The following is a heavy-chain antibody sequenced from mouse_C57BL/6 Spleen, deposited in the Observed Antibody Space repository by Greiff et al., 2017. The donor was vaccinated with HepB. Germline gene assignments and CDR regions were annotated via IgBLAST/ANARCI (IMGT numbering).Heavy chain of an antibody. CDR3: ARKGSGSTVVDYAMDY. J-gene: IGHJ4*01. CDR2: IDPSDSYT. Sequence: QVQLQQPGAELVKPGASVKLSCKASGYTFTSYWMQWVKQRPGQGLEWIGEIDPSDSYTNYNQKFKGKATLTVDTSSSTAYMQLSSLTSEDSAVYYCARKGSGSTVVDYAMDYWGQGTSVTVSS. CDR1: GYTFTSYW. D-gene: IGHD1-1*01. V-gene: IGHV1-50*01.